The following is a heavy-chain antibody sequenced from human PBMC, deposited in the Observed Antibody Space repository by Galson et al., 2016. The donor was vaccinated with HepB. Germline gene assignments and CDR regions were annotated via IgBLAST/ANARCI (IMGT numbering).Heavy chain of an antibody. CDR3: ARGRVLLPVGFLH. V-gene: IGHV4-34*01. J-gene: IGHJ4*02. CDR2: ITHNGNA. CDR1: GSFSGYY. Sequence: SETLSLTCAVSGSFSGYYWTWIRQPPGKGLEWIAEITHNGNANYNPSFKSRVPISVDTSKNQYSLTLNSVTAADTAVYYCARGRVLLPVGFLHWGQGVLVTVSS. D-gene: IGHD2-15*01.